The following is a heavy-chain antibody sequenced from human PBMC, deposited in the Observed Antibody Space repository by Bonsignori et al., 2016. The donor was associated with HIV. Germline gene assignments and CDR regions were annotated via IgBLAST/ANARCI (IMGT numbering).Heavy chain of an antibody. D-gene: IGHD3-10*01. Sequence: RQAPGKGLEWIGEINQSGSTNYNPSLKSRVTISVDPSKNQFSLKLSSVTAADTAVYYCARPHGVRVHYFDYWGQGTLVTVSS. J-gene: IGHJ4*02. CDR2: INQSGST. V-gene: IGHV4-34*01. CDR3: ARPHGVRVHYFDY.